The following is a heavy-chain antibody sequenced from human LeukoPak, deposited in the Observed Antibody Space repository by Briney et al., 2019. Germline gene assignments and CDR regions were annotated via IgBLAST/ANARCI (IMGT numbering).Heavy chain of an antibody. J-gene: IGHJ6*04. V-gene: IGHV3-48*03. CDR1: GFTFSSYV. CDR2: ISSSGSTI. D-gene: IGHD3-10*02. CDR3: AELGITMIGGV. Sequence: GGSLRLSCAASGFTFSSYVMHWVRQAPGKGLEWVSYISSSGSTIYYADSVKGRFTISRDNAKNSLYLQMNSLRAEDTAVYYCAELGITMIGGVWGKGTTVTISS.